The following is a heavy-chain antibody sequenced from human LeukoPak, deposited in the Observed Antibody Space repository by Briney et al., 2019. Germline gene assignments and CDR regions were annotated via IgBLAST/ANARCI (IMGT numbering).Heavy chain of an antibody. CDR2: IKNKADGGTT. Sequence: PGESLRLSCVGSGFTFSNAWMSWVRQSPGKGLEWVGRIKNKADGGTTDYAAPVKGRFIISRDDSRNTVYVQMNSPKVEDTGMYYCTTRGGLGYWGQGTLVTVSS. V-gene: IGHV3-15*01. CDR1: GFTFSNAW. CDR3: TTRGGLGY. D-gene: IGHD3-10*01. J-gene: IGHJ4*02.